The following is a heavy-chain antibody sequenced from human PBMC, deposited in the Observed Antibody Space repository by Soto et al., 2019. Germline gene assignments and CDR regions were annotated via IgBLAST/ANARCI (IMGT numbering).Heavy chain of an antibody. D-gene: IGHD6-19*01. Sequence: PGGSLRLSCAASGFTVSGNYMSWVRQAPGKGLEWVSVIYSGGSTYYADSVKGRFTISRDNSKNTLYPQMNSLRAEDTAVYYCAREETAGYSSGWYVVYWGQGTLVTVS. CDR2: IYSGGST. V-gene: IGHV3-53*01. J-gene: IGHJ4*02. CDR3: AREETAGYSSGWYVVY. CDR1: GFTVSGNY.